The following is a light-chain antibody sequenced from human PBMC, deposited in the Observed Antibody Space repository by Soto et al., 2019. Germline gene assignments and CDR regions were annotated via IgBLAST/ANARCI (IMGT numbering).Light chain of an antibody. CDR1: QSVSSTY. V-gene: IGKV3-20*01. CDR2: AAS. CDR3: HQYGNSPPLT. J-gene: IGKJ4*01. Sequence: EIVLTQSPGTLSLSPGERATLSCRASQSVSSTYLAWYQQKPGQAPRLLIYAASTRATGIPDRFSGSGSGTDFTLTISRLEPEDFGVYFWHQYGNSPPLTFGGGTKVEIK.